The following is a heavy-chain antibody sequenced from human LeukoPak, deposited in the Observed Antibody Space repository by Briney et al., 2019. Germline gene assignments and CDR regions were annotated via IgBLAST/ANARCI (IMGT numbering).Heavy chain of an antibody. CDR2: INPASAGA. J-gene: IGHJ4*02. D-gene: IGHD1-26*01. CDR3: ARQLGNYYRAFDF. CDR1: GYTFTNYY. Sequence: ASVTVSCKPSGYTFTNYYIHWVRQAPGQGPEWVRWINPASAGAAFAPKFQGRVSMTWDSSITTAFMDLTSLRSNDTAIYYCARQLGNYYRAFDFWGQGTLVTVSS. V-gene: IGHV1-2*02.